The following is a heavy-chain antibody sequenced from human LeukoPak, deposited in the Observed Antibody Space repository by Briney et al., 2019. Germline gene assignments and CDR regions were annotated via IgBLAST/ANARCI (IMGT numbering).Heavy chain of an antibody. CDR2: IYTSGST. CDR3: ARRRDSGYVDY. V-gene: IGHV4-4*09. J-gene: IGHJ4*02. CDR1: GRSISSYY. Sequence: SETLSLTCTASGRSISSYYWSWIRQPPGKGLEWIGYIYTSGSTNYNPSLKSRVTISVDTSKNQFSLKRSSVTAADTAVYYCARRRDSGYVDYWGQGTLVTVSS. D-gene: IGHD1-26*01.